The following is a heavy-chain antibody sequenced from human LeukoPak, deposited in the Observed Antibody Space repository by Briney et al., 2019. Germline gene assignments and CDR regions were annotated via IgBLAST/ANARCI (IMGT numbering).Heavy chain of an antibody. D-gene: IGHD5-24*01. CDR1: GGSISSSSYY. V-gene: IGHV4-39*01. CDR2: IYYSGST. J-gene: IGHJ4*02. Sequence: SETLSLTCTVSGGSISSSSYYWGWIRQPPEKGLEWIGSIYYSGSTYYNPSLKSRVTISVDTSKNQFSLKLSSVTAADTAVYYCASWLQLLWKNEIHDYWGQGTLVTVSS. CDR3: ASWLQLLWKNEIHDY.